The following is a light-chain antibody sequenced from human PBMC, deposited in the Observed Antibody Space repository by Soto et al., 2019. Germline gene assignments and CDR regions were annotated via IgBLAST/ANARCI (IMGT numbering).Light chain of an antibody. CDR3: QQYNGYSWT. Sequence: IQRTQSHYTLSAAIADRVAITCRASQSISNWLAWYQQKPGKAPKLLIYDASTLESGVPSRFSASGLGTEFTLTISSLQSEDFATYYCQQYNGYSWTFGQGTKVDI. J-gene: IGKJ1*01. V-gene: IGKV1-5*01. CDR2: DAS. CDR1: QSISNW.